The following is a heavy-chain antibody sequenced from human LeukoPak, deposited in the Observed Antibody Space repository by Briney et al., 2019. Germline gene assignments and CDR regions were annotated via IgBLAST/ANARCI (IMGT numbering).Heavy chain of an antibody. J-gene: IGHJ6*03. CDR1: GGSFSSGSYY. V-gene: IGHV4-61*02. D-gene: IGHD2-2*01. CDR3: ARNSIVVVPAAAYYYYYMDV. CDR2: IYTSGST. Sequence: SETLSLTCTVSGGSFSSGSYYWSWIRQPAGKGLEWIGRIYTSGSTNYNPSLKSRVTISVDTSKNQFSLKLSSVTAADTAVYYCARNSIVVVPAAAYYYYYMDVWGKGTTVTVSS.